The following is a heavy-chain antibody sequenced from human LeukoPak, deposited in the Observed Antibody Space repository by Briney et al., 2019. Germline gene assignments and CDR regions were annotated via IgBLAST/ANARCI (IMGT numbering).Heavy chain of an antibody. V-gene: IGHV1-8*02. CDR2: MNPNSGNT. J-gene: IGHJ4*02. Sequence: GAPVKVSCTASGYTFTSYAMNWVRQAPGQGLEWMGWMNPNSGNTGYAQKFQGRVTMTRNTSISTAYMELSSLRSEDTAVYYCARFHGSYPDYWGQGTLVTVSS. CDR3: ARFHGSYPDY. D-gene: IGHD1-26*01. CDR1: GYTFTSYA.